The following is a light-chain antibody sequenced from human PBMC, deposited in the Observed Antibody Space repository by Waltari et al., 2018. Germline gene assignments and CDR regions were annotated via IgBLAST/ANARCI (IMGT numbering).Light chain of an antibody. CDR2: RKD. Sequence: QSVLTQPPSASGTPGQRVTIPCSGSSSNLGRNYVYWYQQPPGTAPKLLIYRKDQRPSGVPDRFSGSKSGTSASLAISGLRSEDEANYYCAAWDDSLREVFGGGTRLTVL. CDR1: SSNLGRNY. J-gene: IGLJ3*02. CDR3: AAWDDSLREV. V-gene: IGLV1-47*01.